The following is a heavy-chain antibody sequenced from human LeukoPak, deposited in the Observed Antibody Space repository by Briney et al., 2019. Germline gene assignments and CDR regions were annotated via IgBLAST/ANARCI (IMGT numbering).Heavy chain of an antibody. J-gene: IGHJ3*02. CDR3: ARTYDFGRGPPGDAFDN. Sequence: GGSLRLSCAASGFTFSNYGMHWVRQAPGKGLEWVAVISSDGSKKYYADSVKGRFTISRDNAKNSLYLQMNSLRAEDTAVYYCARTYDFGRGPPGDAFDNWGPGTWVIVSS. V-gene: IGHV3-30*03. CDR2: ISSDGSKK. CDR1: GFTFSNYG. D-gene: IGHD3-3*01.